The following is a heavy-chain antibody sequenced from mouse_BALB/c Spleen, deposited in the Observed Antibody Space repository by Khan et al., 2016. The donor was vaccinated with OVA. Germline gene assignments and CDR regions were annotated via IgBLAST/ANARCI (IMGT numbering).Heavy chain of an antibody. D-gene: IGHD1-1*01. Sequence: EVQLQESGPDLVKPGASVKISCKTGGYSFTGYYIHWVKQSQGKSLEWIGRVNPNTGGTTYNQKFKGKAILTVEKSSSTAYMELRSLTSEDSAVYCYGRISVSTVEGFSYWIQGTLVTVSA. J-gene: IGHJ3*01. V-gene: IGHV1-18*01. CDR1: GYSFTGYY. CDR3: GRISVSTVEGFSY. CDR2: VNPNTGGT.